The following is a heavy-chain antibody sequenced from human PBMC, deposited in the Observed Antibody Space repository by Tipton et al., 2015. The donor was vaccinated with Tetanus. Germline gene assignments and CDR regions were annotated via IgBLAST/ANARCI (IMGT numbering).Heavy chain of an antibody. V-gene: IGHV3-9*01. CDR1: GFTFDDYA. J-gene: IGHJ4*02. D-gene: IGHD2-15*01. Sequence: SLRLSCAASGFTFDDYAMHWVRQAPGKGLEWVSSIGWNSGGIAYADSVKGRFTISRDNAKNFLYLQMNSLRPEDTALYYCAKDSVAGGVANFAYWGQGTLVTVSS. CDR2: IGWNSGGI. CDR3: AKDSVAGGVANFAY.